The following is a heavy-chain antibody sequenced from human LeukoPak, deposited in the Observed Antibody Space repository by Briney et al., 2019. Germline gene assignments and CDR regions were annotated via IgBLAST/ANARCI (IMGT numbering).Heavy chain of an antibody. CDR3: ANKKAFGDHHFDY. CDR2: INPNTGGT. V-gene: IGHV1-2*02. J-gene: IGHJ4*02. CDR1: GYTFTGYY. Sequence: ASVKVSCKASGYTFTGYYMHWVRQAPGQGLEWMGWINPNTGGTNYAQKFQGRVTMTRDTSISTAYMDLTRLRSDDTAVYYCANKKAFGDHHFDYWGQGTLVTVSS. D-gene: IGHD4-17*01.